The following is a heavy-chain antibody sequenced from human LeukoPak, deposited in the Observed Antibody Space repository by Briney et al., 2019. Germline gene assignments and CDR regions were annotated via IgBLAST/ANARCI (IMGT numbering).Heavy chain of an antibody. Sequence: SETLPLTCTVSGVSISGYYWSWIRQSPGKGLEWIGYSSYSGTISYNPSLKSRVTVSVDTSRNHFSLKLSSVTAADTAVYYCARDYGGKFDYWGQGTLVTVSS. CDR3: ARDYGGKFDY. CDR2: SSYSGTI. D-gene: IGHD4-23*01. CDR1: GVSISGYY. V-gene: IGHV4-59*01. J-gene: IGHJ4*02.